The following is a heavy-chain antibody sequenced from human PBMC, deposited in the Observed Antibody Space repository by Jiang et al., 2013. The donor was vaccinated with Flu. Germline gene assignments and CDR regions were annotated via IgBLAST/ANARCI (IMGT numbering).Heavy chain of an antibody. D-gene: IGHD6-19*01. CDR3: AHRRPSPSSGWYEAFDN. Sequence: KPTQTLTLTCTFSGFSLSTSGVGVGWIRQPPGKALEWLALIYWNDDKRYSPSLKSRLTITKDTSKNQVVLTMTNMDPVDTATYYCAHRRPSPSSGWYEAFDNWGQGTMVTVSS. J-gene: IGHJ3*02. V-gene: IGHV2-5*01. CDR1: GFSLSTSGVG. CDR2: IYWNDDK.